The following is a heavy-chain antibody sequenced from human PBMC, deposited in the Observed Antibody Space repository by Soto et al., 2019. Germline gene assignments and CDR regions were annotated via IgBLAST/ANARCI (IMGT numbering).Heavy chain of an antibody. J-gene: IGHJ4*02. CDR2: IWYDGSNK. V-gene: IGHV3-33*01. Sequence: QVQLVESGGGVVQPGRSLRLSCAASGFTFSSYGMYWVRQAPGKGLEWVAVIWYDGSNKYYADSVKGRFTISRDNSKNTLYLQMNSLRADDTAVYYCARDPGSSWYYFYYWGQGTLVTVSS. CDR1: GFTFSSYG. CDR3: ARDPGSSWYYFYY. D-gene: IGHD6-13*01.